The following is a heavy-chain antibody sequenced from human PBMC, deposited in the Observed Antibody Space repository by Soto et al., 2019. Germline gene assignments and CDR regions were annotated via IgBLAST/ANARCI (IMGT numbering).Heavy chain of an antibody. V-gene: IGHV1-69*01. CDR2: IIPIFGTA. D-gene: IGHD2-2*01. CDR1: GGTFSSYA. CDR3: ARESRGDIVVVPAARAKIGEYGLDV. Sequence: QVQLVQSGAEVKKPGSSVKVSCKASGGTFSSYAISWVRQAPGQGLEWMGGIIPIFGTANYAQKFQGRDTITADESTSTAYMELSSLRSADTAVYYCARESRGDIVVVPAARAKIGEYGLDVWGQGTTSPSP. J-gene: IGHJ6*02.